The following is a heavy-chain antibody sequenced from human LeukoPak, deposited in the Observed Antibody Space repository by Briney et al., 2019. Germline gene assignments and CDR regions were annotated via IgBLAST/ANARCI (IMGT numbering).Heavy chain of an antibody. V-gene: IGHV5-51*01. J-gene: IGHJ2*01. CDR2: IYPGDSDT. CDR1: GYSFTSYW. Sequence: GESLRISCKGSGYSFTSYWISWVRQMPGKGLEWMGIIYPGDSDTRYSPSFQGQVTISADKSISTAYLQWSSLKASDTAMYYCARLGGLCWWSFDLWGRGTLVTVSS. CDR3: ARLGGLCWWSFDL. D-gene: IGHD3-16*01.